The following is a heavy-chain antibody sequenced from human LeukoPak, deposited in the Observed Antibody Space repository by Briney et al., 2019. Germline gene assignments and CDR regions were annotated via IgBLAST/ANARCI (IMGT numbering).Heavy chain of an antibody. V-gene: IGHV1-46*01. CDR3: ARALARSGYFSPDAFDI. CDR1: GYTFTSYY. D-gene: IGHD3-22*01. Sequence: GASVKVSCKASGYTFTSYYMHWVRQAPGQGLEWMGIINPSGGSTSYAQKFQGRVTMTRDTSTSTVYMELSSLRSEDTAVYYCARALARSGYFSPDAFDIWGQGTMVTVSS. CDR2: INPSGGST. J-gene: IGHJ3*02.